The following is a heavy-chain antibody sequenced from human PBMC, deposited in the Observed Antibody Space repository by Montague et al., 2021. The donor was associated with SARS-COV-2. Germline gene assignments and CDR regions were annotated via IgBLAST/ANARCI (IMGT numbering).Heavy chain of an antibody. V-gene: IGHV4-34*01. Sequence: SETLSLTCAVYGGSSSGYYWSWIRQPPGKGLEWIGEINHSGSTNYNPSLKSRVTISVDTSKNQFSLKLSSVTAADTAVYYCARGARQGYGCRLGAFDFWGQGTLVTVSS. J-gene: IGHJ4*02. CDR3: ARGARQGYGCRLGAFDF. CDR2: INHSGST. CDR1: GGSSSGYY. D-gene: IGHD3-10*01.